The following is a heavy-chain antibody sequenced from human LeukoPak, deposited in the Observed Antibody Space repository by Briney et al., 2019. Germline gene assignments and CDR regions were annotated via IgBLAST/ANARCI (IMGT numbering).Heavy chain of an antibody. Sequence: SETLSLTCTVSAESMRSYWWSWIRQPAGKGLECIGRIYPSGSTNYNPSLMSRVTMSVDPSKNQFSLKLSSVTAADTAVYFCARAPAATGTDYFDYWGQGTLVTVSS. D-gene: IGHD6-13*01. CDR3: ARAPAATGTDYFDY. V-gene: IGHV4-4*07. CDR1: AESMRSYW. CDR2: IYPSGST. J-gene: IGHJ4*02.